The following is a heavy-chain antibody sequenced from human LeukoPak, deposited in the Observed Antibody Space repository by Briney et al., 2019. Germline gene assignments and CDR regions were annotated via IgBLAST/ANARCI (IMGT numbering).Heavy chain of an antibody. J-gene: IGHJ4*02. D-gene: IGHD3-9*01. V-gene: IGHV1-69*05. CDR2: IIPIFGTA. CDR1: GGTFSSYA. Sequence: GSSVKVSCKASGGTFSSYAISWVRQAPGQGLEWMGGIIPIFGTANYAQKFQGRVTITTDESTSPAYMELSSLRSEDTAVYYCARARYYDILTGYYHFDYWGQGTLITVSS. CDR3: ARARYYDILTGYYHFDY.